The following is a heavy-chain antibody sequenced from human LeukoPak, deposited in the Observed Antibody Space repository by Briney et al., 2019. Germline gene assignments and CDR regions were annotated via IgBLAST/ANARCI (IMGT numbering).Heavy chain of an antibody. CDR2: INPDGRTK. Sequence: GGSLRLSCVASGFTFSSHWMAWVRQAPGKGLEWVANINPDGRTKFYLDSVKGRFTISRDNAKSSAYLQMNSLRVDDTALYYCARAIDVADYWGQGTRVTVSS. CDR3: ARAIDVADY. V-gene: IGHV3-7*01. CDR1: GFTFSSHW. D-gene: IGHD2-21*01. J-gene: IGHJ4*02.